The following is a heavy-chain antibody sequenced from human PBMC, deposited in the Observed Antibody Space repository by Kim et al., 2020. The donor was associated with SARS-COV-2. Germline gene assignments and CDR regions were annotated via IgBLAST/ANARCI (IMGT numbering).Heavy chain of an antibody. V-gene: IGHV4-39*01. CDR3: TRQGLVPAADSDS. J-gene: IGHJ4*02. Sequence: SETLSLTCSVSGGSINDSNYYWGWVRQPPGKGLEWIGSIYYTGKTYYDSSLKSRVTMSIDTPKNHFSVSVRSATAADTAVYYCTRQGLVPAADSDSWGQGAPVTVSS. CDR1: GGSINDSNYY. CDR2: IYYTGKT. D-gene: IGHD2-2*01.